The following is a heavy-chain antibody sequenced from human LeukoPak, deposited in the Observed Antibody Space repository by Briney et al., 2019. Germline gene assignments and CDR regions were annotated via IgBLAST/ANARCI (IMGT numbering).Heavy chain of an antibody. V-gene: IGHV1-8*01. Sequence: ASVTVSCTASGYTFTSYDINWVRQAPGQGLEWMGWMNPNSGNTGYAQKFQGRVTMTRNTSISTAYMELSSLRSEDTAVYYCAGVYSYGPYYYYGMDVWGQGTTVTVSS. CDR2: MNPNSGNT. CDR1: GYTFTSYD. J-gene: IGHJ6*02. D-gene: IGHD5-18*01. CDR3: AGVYSYGPYYYYGMDV.